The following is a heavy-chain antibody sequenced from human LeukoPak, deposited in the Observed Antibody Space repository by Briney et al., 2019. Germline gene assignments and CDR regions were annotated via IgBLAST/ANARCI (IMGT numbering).Heavy chain of an antibody. CDR1: GFTFSSYA. Sequence: SGGSLRLSCAASGFTFSSYAMSWVRQAPGKGLEWVSAISGSGGGTYYADSVKGRFTISRDNSKNTLYLQMNSLRAEDTAVYYCANAPTTVTYYYYYGMDVWGQGTTVTVSS. V-gene: IGHV3-23*01. CDR3: ANAPTTVTYYYYYGMDV. J-gene: IGHJ6*02. CDR2: ISGSGGGT. D-gene: IGHD4-17*01.